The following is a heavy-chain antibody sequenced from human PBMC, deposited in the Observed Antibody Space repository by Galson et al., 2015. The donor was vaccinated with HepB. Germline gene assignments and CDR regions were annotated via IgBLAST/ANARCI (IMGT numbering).Heavy chain of an antibody. CDR3: TTDPPYYYDSSGYSFDY. Sequence: SLRLSCAASGFTPSSAWMTWVRQAPGKGLEWVGRIKKETDGGTIDYAAPVKGRFTISRDDSKNTLYLQMNRLKTEDTAVYYCTTDPPYYYDSSGYSFDYWGQGTLVTVSS. V-gene: IGHV3-15*01. CDR1: GFTPSSAW. D-gene: IGHD3-22*01. CDR2: IKKETDGGTI. J-gene: IGHJ4*02.